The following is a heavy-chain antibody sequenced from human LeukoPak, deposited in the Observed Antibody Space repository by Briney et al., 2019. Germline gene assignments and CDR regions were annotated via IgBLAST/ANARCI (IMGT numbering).Heavy chain of an antibody. J-gene: IGHJ6*03. CDR1: GFTFSSYA. Sequence: GGSLRLSCAASGFTFSSYAMSWVRQAPGKGLEWVSAISGSGGSTYYADSVKGRFTISRDNSKNTLYLQMNSLRAEDTAVYYCAKHGSGYSAPYYYYYYMDVWGKGTTVTVSS. D-gene: IGHD3-22*01. V-gene: IGHV3-23*01. CDR3: AKHGSGYSAPYYYYYYMDV. CDR2: ISGSGGST.